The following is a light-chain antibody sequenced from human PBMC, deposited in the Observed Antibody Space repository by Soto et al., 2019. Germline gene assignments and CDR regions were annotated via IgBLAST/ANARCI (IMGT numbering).Light chain of an antibody. CDR2: GAS. Sequence: EIVMTQSPATLSVSPGERATLSCRASHSVSSNLAWCQQKPDQAPRRLIYGASTRDTGIPVTFSASRSGTSLTLTISSLQSADFAVYYCQQYNNWPPYTFGQGTKLEIK. V-gene: IGKV3-15*01. CDR3: QQYNNWPPYT. J-gene: IGKJ2*01. CDR1: HSVSSN.